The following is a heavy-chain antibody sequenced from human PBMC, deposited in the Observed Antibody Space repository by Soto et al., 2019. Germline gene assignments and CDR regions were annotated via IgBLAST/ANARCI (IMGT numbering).Heavy chain of an antibody. CDR1: GGSISSSSYY. J-gene: IGHJ6*02. Sequence: SLTCTVSGGSISSSSYYWGWIRQPPGKGLEWIGSIYYSGSTYYNPSLKSRVTISVDTSKNQFSLKLSSVTAADTAVYYCARHGSSSWSDYYYYGMDVWGQGTTVTVSS. CDR2: IYYSGST. V-gene: IGHV4-39*01. D-gene: IGHD6-13*01. CDR3: ARHGSSSWSDYYYYGMDV.